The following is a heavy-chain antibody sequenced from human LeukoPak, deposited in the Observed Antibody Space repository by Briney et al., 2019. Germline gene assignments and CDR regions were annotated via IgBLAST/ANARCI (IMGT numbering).Heavy chain of an antibody. V-gene: IGHV3-7*01. CDR1: GFTFSSYW. CDR3: AKDGSGYGVSSDFDY. D-gene: IGHD6-25*01. J-gene: IGHJ4*02. CDR2: IKQDGSEK. Sequence: GGSLRLSCAASGFTFSSYWMSWVRQAPGKGLEWVANIKQDGSEKYYVDSVKGRFTISRDNAKNSLYLQMNSLRAEDTAVYYCAKDGSGYGVSSDFDYWGQGTLVTVSS.